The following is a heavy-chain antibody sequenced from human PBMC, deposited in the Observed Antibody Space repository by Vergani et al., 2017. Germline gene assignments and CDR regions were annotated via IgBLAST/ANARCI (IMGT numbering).Heavy chain of an antibody. J-gene: IGHJ6*02. CDR2: IYPGDSAT. CDR1: GYSFTSYW. D-gene: IGHD3-22*01. CDR3: ARDGRDSSGYYPNYGMDV. V-gene: IGHV5-51*01. Sequence: EVQLVQSGAEVKKPGESLKISCKGSGYSFTSYWIGWVRQMPGKGLEWMGIIYPGDSATRYSPSFQGQVTTSADKSISTAYLQWSSLKASDTAMYYCARDGRDSSGYYPNYGMDVWGQGTTVTVSS.